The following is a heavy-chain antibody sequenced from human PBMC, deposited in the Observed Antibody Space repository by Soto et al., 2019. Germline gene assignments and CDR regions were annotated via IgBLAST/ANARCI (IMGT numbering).Heavy chain of an antibody. CDR1: GFTFSSYA. CDR2: ISGSGGST. V-gene: IGHV3-23*01. CDR3: AKKLGYSSGWPGDY. Sequence: EVQLLESGGGLVQPGGSLRLSCAASGFTFSSYAMSWVRQAPGKGLEWVSAISGSGGSTYYADSVKGRFTISRDNSKNSRYLQMNSLRAEDTAVYYCAKKLGYSSGWPGDYWGQGTLVTVSS. J-gene: IGHJ4*02. D-gene: IGHD6-19*01.